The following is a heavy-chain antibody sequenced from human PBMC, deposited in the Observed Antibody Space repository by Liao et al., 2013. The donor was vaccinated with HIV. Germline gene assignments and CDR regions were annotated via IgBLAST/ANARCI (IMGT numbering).Heavy chain of an antibody. CDR1: GGSSGNYH. D-gene: IGHD3-9*01. CDR3: TRGVRYSSLFDL. V-gene: IGHV4-4*07. Sequence: QLQESGPGLVKPSETLSLTCSVSGGSSGNYHWNWIRQPAGEGPEWIGQIYGSGITNYNPSLKGRVTMSLDTSKNQFSLQLHSVTAADTAIYFCTRGVRYSSLFDLWGQGTRVTVSS. J-gene: IGHJ4*02. CDR2: IYGSGIT.